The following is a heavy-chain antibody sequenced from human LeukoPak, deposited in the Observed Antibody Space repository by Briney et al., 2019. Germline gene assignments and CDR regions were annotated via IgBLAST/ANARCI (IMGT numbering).Heavy chain of an antibody. Sequence: SETLSLTCAVYGGSFSGYYWSWIRQPPGKGLEWIGEINHSGSTNYNPSLKSRVTISVDTSKNQFYLKLSSVTAADTAVYYCARRGSGDYVRYFDLWGRGTLVTVSS. J-gene: IGHJ2*01. CDR1: GGSFSGYY. CDR3: ARRGSGDYVRYFDL. D-gene: IGHD4-17*01. V-gene: IGHV4-34*01. CDR2: INHSGST.